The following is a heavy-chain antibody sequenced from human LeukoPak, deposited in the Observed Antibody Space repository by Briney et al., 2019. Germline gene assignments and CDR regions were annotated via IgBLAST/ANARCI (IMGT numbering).Heavy chain of an antibody. CDR2: ISGRSSTI. CDR1: AFTFSDYS. D-gene: IGHD1-26*01. Sequence: GGSLRLSCAASAFTFSDYSMNWVRQAPGKGLEWISYISGRSSTIYYADSVRGRFTISRDNAKNSIYLQMNSLRAEDTAAYYCARDRLTSGSYFFDYWGQGTLVTVSS. CDR3: ARDRLTSGSYFFDY. V-gene: IGHV3-48*01. J-gene: IGHJ4*02.